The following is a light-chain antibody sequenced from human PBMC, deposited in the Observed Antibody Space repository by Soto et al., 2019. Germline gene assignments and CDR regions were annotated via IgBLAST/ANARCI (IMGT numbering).Light chain of an antibody. V-gene: IGKV3-20*01. CDR1: QSVSSSY. Sequence: EIVLTQSPGTLSLSAGERATLSCRASQSVSSSYLAWYQQKPGQAPRLLIYGASSMTTGIPDRFSGSGSGTDFTLTISRLEPEDFAVYYCQQYGSSPPNTFGQGTKLEIK. J-gene: IGKJ2*01. CDR3: QQYGSSPPNT. CDR2: GAS.